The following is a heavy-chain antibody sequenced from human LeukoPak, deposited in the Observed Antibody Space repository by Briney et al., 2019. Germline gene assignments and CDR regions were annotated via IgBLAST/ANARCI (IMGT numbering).Heavy chain of an antibody. V-gene: IGHV4-59*08. CDR1: GGPISSYY. CDR2: IYYSGST. D-gene: IGHD6-6*01. Sequence: PSETLSLTCTVSGGPISSYYWSWIRQPPGKGLEWIGYIYYSGSTNYNPSLKSRVTISVDTSKNQFSLKLSSVTAADTAVYYCARLYAGYSSSNFDYWGQGTLVTVSS. CDR3: ARLYAGYSSSNFDY. J-gene: IGHJ4*02.